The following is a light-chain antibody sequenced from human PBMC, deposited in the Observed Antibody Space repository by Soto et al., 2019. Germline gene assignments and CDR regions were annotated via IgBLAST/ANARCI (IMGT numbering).Light chain of an antibody. CDR3: LQTDSLSVA. J-gene: IGKJ4*01. Sequence: DVQVTQSPSSLSASVGDRVTITCRASQSIGSHLNWYQQKPGTAPNLLIYGASSLRGGVPSRFSGSGSGTDFTLTISTLQPEDFATYYCLQTDSLSVAFGGGTKVEI. CDR1: QSIGSH. V-gene: IGKV1-39*01. CDR2: GAS.